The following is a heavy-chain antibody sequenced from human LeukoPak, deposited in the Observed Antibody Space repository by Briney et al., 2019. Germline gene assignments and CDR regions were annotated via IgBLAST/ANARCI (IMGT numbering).Heavy chain of an antibody. CDR1: GFTFSSYA. J-gene: IGHJ4*02. V-gene: IGHV3-30*14. D-gene: IGHD3-10*01. CDR3: ARDLFGDSDY. CDR2: ISYDGSNK. Sequence: GGSLRLSCAASGFTFSSYAMHWVRQAPGKGLEWVAVISYDGSNKYYADSVKGRFTISRDNSKNTLYLQMGSLRAEDMAVYYCARDLFGDSDYWGQGTLVTVSS.